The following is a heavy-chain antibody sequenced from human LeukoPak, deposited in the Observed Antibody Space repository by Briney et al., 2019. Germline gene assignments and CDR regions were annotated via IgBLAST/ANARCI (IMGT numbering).Heavy chain of an antibody. J-gene: IGHJ4*02. CDR3: ARGKYYYDSSDPFWYY. V-gene: IGHV5-51*01. Sequence: KLGESLKISCKGSGYSFTSYWIGWVRQMPGKGLEWMGIIYPGDSDTRYSPSFQGQVTISADKSISTAYLQWSSLKASDTAMYYCARGKYYYDSSDPFWYYWGQGTLVTVSS. CDR1: GYSFTSYW. D-gene: IGHD3-22*01. CDR2: IYPGDSDT.